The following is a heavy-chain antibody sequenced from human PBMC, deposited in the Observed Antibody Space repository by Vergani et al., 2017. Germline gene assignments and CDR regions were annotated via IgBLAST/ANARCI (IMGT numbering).Heavy chain of an antibody. V-gene: IGHV4-31*03. CDR1: GGSISRGGYY. J-gene: IGHJ5*02. CDR2: IYYSGST. CDR3: ASHGNYYDSSGYYYVGWFDP. D-gene: IGHD3-22*01. Sequence: QVQLQESGPGLVKPSQTLSLTCTVSGGSISRGGYYWSWIRQHPGKGLEWIGYIYYSGSTYYNPSLKSRVTISVDTSKNQFSLKLSSVIAADTAVYYCASHGNYYDSSGYYYVGWFDPWGQGALVTVSS.